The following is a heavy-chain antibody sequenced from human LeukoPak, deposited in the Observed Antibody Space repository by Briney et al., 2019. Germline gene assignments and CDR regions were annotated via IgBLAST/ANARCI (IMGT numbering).Heavy chain of an antibody. Sequence: GGSLRLSCAASGFTFSRYSMNWVRQAPGKGLEWVSSISISSSYIYYADSVKGRFTISRDNAKNSLYLQMNSLRAEDTAVYYCARDRIANYGSGSYYLDVWGKGTTVTVSS. CDR2: ISISSSYI. D-gene: IGHD3-10*01. V-gene: IGHV3-21*01. J-gene: IGHJ6*04. CDR3: ARDRIANYGSGSYYLDV. CDR1: GFTFSRYS.